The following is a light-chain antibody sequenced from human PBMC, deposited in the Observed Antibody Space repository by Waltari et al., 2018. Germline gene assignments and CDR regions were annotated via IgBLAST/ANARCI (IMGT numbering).Light chain of an antibody. CDR2: EVS. V-gene: IGLV2-8*01. J-gene: IGLJ2*01. CDR1: SSDVGGYNY. Sequence: QSALTQPPSASRSPGQSVTISCTGTSSDVGGYNYVPWYQHHPGKAPKLMIYEVSKRPSGVPDRFSGSKSGNTASLTVSGLQAEDEADYYCSSYAGFNNFVVFGGGTSVTVL. CDR3: SSYAGFNNFVV.